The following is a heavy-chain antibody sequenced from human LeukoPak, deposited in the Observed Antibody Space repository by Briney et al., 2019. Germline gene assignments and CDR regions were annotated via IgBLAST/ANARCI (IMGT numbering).Heavy chain of an antibody. CDR1: GCTFSSYA. CDR2: IIPIFGTA. V-gene: IGHV1-69*05. J-gene: IGHJ4*02. Sequence: SVKVSCKASGCTFSSYAISWVRQAPGQGLEWMGGIIPIFGTANYAQKFQGRVTITTDESTSTAYMELSSLRSEDTAVYYCARMDYYDSSGYPYWGQGTLVTVSS. CDR3: ARMDYYDSSGYPY. D-gene: IGHD3-22*01.